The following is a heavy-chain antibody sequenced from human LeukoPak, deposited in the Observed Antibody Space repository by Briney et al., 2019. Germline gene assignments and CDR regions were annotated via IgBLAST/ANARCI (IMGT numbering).Heavy chain of an antibody. D-gene: IGHD2-2*02. CDR1: GFTFSTYS. V-gene: IGHV3-30*02. CDR3: AKDYSLYCSSASCYTPFDY. J-gene: IGHJ4*02. Sequence: GGSLRLSCAASGFTFSTYSMHWVRQAPGKGLEWVAFVRYDGSSKFYADSVKGRFTISRDYSRSTLYLQMNSLRVDDTAVYYCAKDYSLYCSSASCYTPFDYWGQGALVTVSS. CDR2: VRYDGSSK.